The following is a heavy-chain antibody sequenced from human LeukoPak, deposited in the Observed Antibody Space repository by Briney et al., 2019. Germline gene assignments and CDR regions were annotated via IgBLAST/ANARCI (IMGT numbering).Heavy chain of an antibody. Sequence: ASVKVSCKASGYTFTSYGISWVRQAPGQGLEWMGWISAYNGNTNYAQKLQGRVTMTTDTSTSTAYMELRSLRSDDTAVYYCARAWYYGDYELAKNSFDYWGQGTLVTVSS. CDR2: ISAYNGNT. V-gene: IGHV1-18*04. CDR1: GYTFTSYG. J-gene: IGHJ4*02. D-gene: IGHD4-17*01. CDR3: ARAWYYGDYELAKNSFDY.